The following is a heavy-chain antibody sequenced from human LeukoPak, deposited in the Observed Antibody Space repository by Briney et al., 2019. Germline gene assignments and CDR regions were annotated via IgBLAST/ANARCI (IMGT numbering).Heavy chain of an antibody. V-gene: IGHV3-74*01. CDR3: AAGGGWDPSFGVVTHIDA. CDR2: IDNDGHGI. Sequence: GGSLRLSCITSGFTFSGYWMHWVRQGPEKGLELVSRIDNDGHGIIYADSVKGRFTTSRDNVKNTLYLQMNSLRVEDTAVYYCAAGGGWDPSFGVVTHIDAWGKGTTVVVS. J-gene: IGHJ6*03. D-gene: IGHD3-3*01. CDR1: GFTFSGYW.